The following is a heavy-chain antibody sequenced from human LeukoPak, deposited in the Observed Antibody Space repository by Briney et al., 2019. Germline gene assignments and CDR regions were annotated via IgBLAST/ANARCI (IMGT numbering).Heavy chain of an antibody. CDR1: GFTFGDYA. D-gene: IGHD3-22*01. CDR3: ARGTAMMGLDY. CDR2: INWNGGST. J-gene: IGHJ4*02. Sequence: GGSLRLSCTASGFTFGDYAMSWVRQAPGKGLEWVSGINWNGGSTGYADSVKGRFTISRDNAKNSLYLQMNSLRAEDTALYYCARGTAMMGLDYWGQGTLVTVSS. V-gene: IGHV3-20*04.